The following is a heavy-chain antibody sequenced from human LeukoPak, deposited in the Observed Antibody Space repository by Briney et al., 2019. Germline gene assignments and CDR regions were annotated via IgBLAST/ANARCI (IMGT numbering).Heavy chain of an antibody. J-gene: IGHJ5*02. CDR3: ARAEGYCSSTSCYSWFDP. Sequence: SVKVSCKASGGTFSSYAISWVRQAPGQGLEWMGGIIPIFGTANYAQKFQGRVTITADESTSTAYMELSSLRSEDTAVYYCARAEGYCSSTSCYSWFDPWGQGTLVTVSS. CDR1: GGTFSSYA. CDR2: IIPIFGTA. V-gene: IGHV1-69*13. D-gene: IGHD2-2*02.